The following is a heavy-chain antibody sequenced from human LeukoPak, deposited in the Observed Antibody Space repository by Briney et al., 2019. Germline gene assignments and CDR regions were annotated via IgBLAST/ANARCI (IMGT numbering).Heavy chain of an antibody. V-gene: IGHV3-23*01. Sequence: GGSLRLSCAASGFTFSSYAMSWVRQAPGKGLEWVSAISVTGGSTYYADSVKGRFTISRDNSKNTLYLQMNSLRAEDTAVYYCAKDKGYYYGSGSPLYFDYWGQGTLVTVSS. J-gene: IGHJ4*02. CDR1: GFTFSSYA. CDR2: ISVTGGST. CDR3: AKDKGYYYGSGSPLYFDY. D-gene: IGHD3-10*01.